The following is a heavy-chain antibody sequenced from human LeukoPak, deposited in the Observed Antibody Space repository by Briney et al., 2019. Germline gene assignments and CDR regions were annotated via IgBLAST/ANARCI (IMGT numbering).Heavy chain of an antibody. D-gene: IGHD3-22*01. J-gene: IGHJ4*02. CDR3: AKDRPDYYDSSTPADY. CDR2: ISGSGGST. V-gene: IGHV3-23*01. CDR1: GFTFSHYA. Sequence: GGSLRLSCAASGFTFSHYAMRWVRQAPGKGLEWVSAISGSGGSTYYADSVKGRFTISRDNSKNTLYLQMNSLRAEDTAVYYCAKDRPDYYDSSTPADYWGQGTLVTVSS.